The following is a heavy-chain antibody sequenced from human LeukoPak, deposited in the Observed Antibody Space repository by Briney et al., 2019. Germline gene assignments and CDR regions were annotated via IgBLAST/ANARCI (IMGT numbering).Heavy chain of an antibody. CDR1: GASISSYY. J-gene: IGHJ6*02. V-gene: IGHV4-59*01. Sequence: KPSETLSLTCTVSGASISSYYWNWLRQPPGKGLEWIGHISYRGSTSYTPSLKSRVTISMDTSTNQFSLKVNSVTAADTAVYFCARDRLRLGDLSAMDVWGQGTTITVSS. CDR3: ARDRLRLGDLSAMDV. CDR2: ISYRGST. D-gene: IGHD3-16*02.